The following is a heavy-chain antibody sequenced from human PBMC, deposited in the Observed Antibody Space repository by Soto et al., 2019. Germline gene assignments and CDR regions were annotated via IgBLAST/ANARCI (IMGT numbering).Heavy chain of an antibody. CDR2: INPNSGGT. CDR1: GYTFTGYY. Sequence: ASVKVSCKASGYTFTGYYTHWVRQAPGQGLEWMGWINPNSGGTNYAQKFQGWVTMTRDTSISTAYMELSRLRSDDTAVYYCARATEYYYDSSGYPSYYYYGMDVWGQGTTVTVSS. D-gene: IGHD3-22*01. CDR3: ARATEYYYDSSGYPSYYYYGMDV. V-gene: IGHV1-2*04. J-gene: IGHJ6*02.